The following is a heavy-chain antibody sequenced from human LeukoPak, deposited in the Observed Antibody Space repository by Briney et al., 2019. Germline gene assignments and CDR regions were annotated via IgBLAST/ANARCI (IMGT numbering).Heavy chain of an antibody. CDR1: GFMFSSDA. V-gene: IGHV3-30-3*01. Sequence: GGSLRLSRAASGFMFSSDAMHWVRQAPGKGLEWVAVISYDGSNKYYADSEKGRITISRDNSKNMLYLEMSSLRAEDTAVYYCARGSQWLDSWFDCWGQGTLVTVSS. CDR2: ISYDGSNK. J-gene: IGHJ4*02. D-gene: IGHD6-19*01. CDR3: ARGSQWLDSWFDC.